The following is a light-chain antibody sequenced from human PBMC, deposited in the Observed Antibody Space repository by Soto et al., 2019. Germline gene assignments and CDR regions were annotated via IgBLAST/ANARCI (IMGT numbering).Light chain of an antibody. CDR3: QQCGSSPWT. CDR1: QSVRSSY. CDR2: GAS. V-gene: IGKV3-20*01. J-gene: IGKJ1*01. Sequence: EIVLTQSPGTLSLSPGERATLSCRATQSVRSSYLAWYQQKPGQAPRLLIYGASSRATGIPDRVSGSGSGTEFTLTISRLEPEDFAVYYCQQCGSSPWTFGQGTKVDIK.